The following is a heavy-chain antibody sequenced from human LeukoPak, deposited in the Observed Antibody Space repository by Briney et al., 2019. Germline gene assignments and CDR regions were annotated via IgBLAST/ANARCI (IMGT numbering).Heavy chain of an antibody. CDR2: IYYSGNT. CDR3: ARSAPYYDILTGTSYYYMDV. D-gene: IGHD3-9*01. V-gene: IGHV4-59*12. CDR1: GGSISSYY. J-gene: IGHJ6*03. Sequence: SETLSLTCTVSGGSISSYYWSWIRQPPGKGLEWIGYIYYSGNTYYNPSLKSRVTISVDTSKNQFSLRLSSVTAADTAVYYCARSAPYYDILTGTSYYYMDVWGKGTTVTVSS.